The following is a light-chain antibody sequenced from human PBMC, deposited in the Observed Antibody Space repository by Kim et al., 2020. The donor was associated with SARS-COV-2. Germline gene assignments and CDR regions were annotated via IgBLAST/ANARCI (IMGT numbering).Light chain of an antibody. CDR3: QAWDSSTALVV. Sequence: SYELTQPPSVSVSPGQTASITCSLDKLGDKYACWYQQKPGQSPVLVIYQDSKRPSGIPERFSGSNSGNTATLTISGTQAMDEADYYCQAWDSSTALVVFG. J-gene: IGLJ2*01. V-gene: IGLV3-1*01. CDR2: QDS. CDR1: KLGDKY.